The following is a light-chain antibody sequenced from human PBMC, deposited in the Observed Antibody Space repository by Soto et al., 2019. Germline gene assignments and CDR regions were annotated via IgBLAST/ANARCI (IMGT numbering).Light chain of an antibody. CDR1: SSNIGSNT. CDR2: SNN. Sequence: QSVLTQPPSASGTPGQRVTISCSGGSSNIGSNTVNWYQQLPGTAPKLLIYSNNQRPSGVPDRLSGSKYGTSPSLAISGPQSEDEADYYCAAWDDSVNGYVFGTGTKVTVL. CDR3: AAWDDSVNGYV. J-gene: IGLJ1*01. V-gene: IGLV1-44*01.